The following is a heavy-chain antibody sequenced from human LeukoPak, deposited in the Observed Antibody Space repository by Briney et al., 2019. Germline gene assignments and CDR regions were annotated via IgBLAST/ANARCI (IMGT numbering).Heavy chain of an antibody. Sequence: ASVKVSCKASGYTLSSYGISWVRQAPGQGLEWMGWISAYNGNTNYRQKLQGRVTMTEDTSTDTAYMELSSLRSEDTAVYYCATAPWFPRTSIAAAAHYYFDYWGQGTLVTVSS. CDR2: ISAYNGNT. V-gene: IGHV1-18*01. D-gene: IGHD6-13*01. J-gene: IGHJ4*02. CDR1: GYTLSSYG. CDR3: ATAPWFPRTSIAAAAHYYFDY.